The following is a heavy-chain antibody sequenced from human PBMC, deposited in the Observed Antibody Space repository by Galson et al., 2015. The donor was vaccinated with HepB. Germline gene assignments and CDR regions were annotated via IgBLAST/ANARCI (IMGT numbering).Heavy chain of an antibody. D-gene: IGHD4-23*01. Sequence: SVKVSCKASGYTFTDNYIHWVRQAPGQGLESVGWINPKSGAATSAQKFKGRVTVTTDTSISTVYMDLSSLTSGDTALYYCARDAYRGNSLENWGQGTLVTVSS. CDR1: GYTFTDNY. J-gene: IGHJ4*02. CDR3: ARDAYRGNSLEN. CDR2: INPKSGAA. V-gene: IGHV1-2*02.